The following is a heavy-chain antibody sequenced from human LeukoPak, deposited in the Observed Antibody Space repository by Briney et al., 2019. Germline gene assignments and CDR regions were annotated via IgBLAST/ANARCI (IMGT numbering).Heavy chain of an antibody. J-gene: IGHJ4*02. V-gene: IGHV3-30*04. CDR3: AKDGIVGATLNYYFDY. Sequence: GGSLRLSCAASGFTFSSYAMHWVRQAPGKGLEWVAVISYDGSNKYYADSVKGRFTISRDNSKNTLYLQMNSLRAEDTAVYYCAKDGIVGATLNYYFDYWGQGTLVTVSS. CDR2: ISYDGSNK. D-gene: IGHD1-26*01. CDR1: GFTFSSYA.